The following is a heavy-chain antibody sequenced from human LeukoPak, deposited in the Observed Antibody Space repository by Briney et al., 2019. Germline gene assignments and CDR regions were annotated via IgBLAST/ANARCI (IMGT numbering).Heavy chain of an antibody. CDR3: ARIPHPDYADAQ. CDR2: ISSSGGTM. Sequence: GVSLRLSCEASGFTVSSFEINWVRQAPGKGLEWVSYISSSGGTMDYADSVKGRFTVSRDNGKKLVHLQLNSLRAEDTAVYFCARIPHPDYADAQWGQGTLVIVSS. V-gene: IGHV3-48*03. CDR1: GFTVSSFE. D-gene: IGHD4-17*01. J-gene: IGHJ4*02.